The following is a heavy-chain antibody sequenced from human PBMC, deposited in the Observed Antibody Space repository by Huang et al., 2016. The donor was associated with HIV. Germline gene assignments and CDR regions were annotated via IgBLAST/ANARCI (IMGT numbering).Heavy chain of an antibody. CDR1: GGAFSGYS. V-gene: IGHV4-34*01. CDR2: INHSEST. CDR3: ARGQGGYYYYYMDV. Sequence: QVQLQQWGAGLLRPSETLSPTCAVFGGAFSGYSGTWIRQPPEKGLEWIGEINHSESTNYNPSIKSRVTISGDTSRNQFSLTLTSVTAADTAVYYCARGQGGYYYYYMDVWGKGTTVTVSS. J-gene: IGHJ6*03.